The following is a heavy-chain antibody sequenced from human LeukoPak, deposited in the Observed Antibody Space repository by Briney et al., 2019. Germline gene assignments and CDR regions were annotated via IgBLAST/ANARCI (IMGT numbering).Heavy chain of an antibody. CDR3: ARHECGGDCYYDAFDI. Sequence: SETLSLTCTVSGGSINRYYWSWLRQPPGKGLEWIGYIHTRGTTNYNPSLKSRLTISVDTANDQFSLNLRSVTAADTAVYYCARHECGGDCYYDAFDIWGQGTVVTVSS. CDR2: IHTRGTT. J-gene: IGHJ3*02. D-gene: IGHD2-21*02. V-gene: IGHV4-4*09. CDR1: GGSINRYY.